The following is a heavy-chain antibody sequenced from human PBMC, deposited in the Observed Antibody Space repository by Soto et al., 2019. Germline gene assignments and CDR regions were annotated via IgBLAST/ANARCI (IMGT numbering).Heavy chain of an antibody. CDR1: GGTFSSYA. D-gene: IGHD4-17*01. J-gene: IGHJ6*02. CDR2: IIPIFGTA. CDR3: ATRDYGGNKYYYYGMDV. V-gene: IGHV1-69*06. Sequence: QVQLVQSGAEVKKPGSSVKVSCKASGGTFSSYAISWVRQAPGQGLEWMGWIIPIFGTANYAQKFQGRVTITEDKSTSTAYMELSRLRSEDTAVYYCATRDYGGNKYYYYGMDVWGQGTTVTVSS.